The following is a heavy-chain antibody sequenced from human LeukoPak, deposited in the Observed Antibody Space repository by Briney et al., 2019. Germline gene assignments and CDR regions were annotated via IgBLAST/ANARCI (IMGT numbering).Heavy chain of an antibody. D-gene: IGHD3-10*01. CDR1: GYTFTGYY. J-gene: IGHJ4*02. V-gene: IGHV1-2*02. Sequence: ASVKVSCKASGYTFTGYYMHWVRQAPGQGLEWMGWINPNSGGTNCAQKFQGRVTMTRDTSISTAYMELSRLRSDDTAVYYCAREAGYMVRGVINYWGQGTLVTVSS. CDR2: INPNSGGT. CDR3: AREAGYMVRGVINY.